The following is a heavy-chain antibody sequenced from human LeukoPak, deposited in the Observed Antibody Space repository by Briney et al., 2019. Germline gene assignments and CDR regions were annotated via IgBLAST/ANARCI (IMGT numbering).Heavy chain of an antibody. CDR2: IYHSGST. J-gene: IGHJ4*02. CDR1: GYSLSSGYY. Sequence: SETLSLTCAVSGYSLSSGYYWGWIRQPPGNGLEWIESIYHSGSTYYNPSLKSRVTISVDTSKNQFSLKLSSVTAADTAVYYCARHYDILTGYYYWGQGTLVTVSS. D-gene: IGHD3-9*01. CDR3: ARHYDILTGYYY. V-gene: IGHV4-38-2*01.